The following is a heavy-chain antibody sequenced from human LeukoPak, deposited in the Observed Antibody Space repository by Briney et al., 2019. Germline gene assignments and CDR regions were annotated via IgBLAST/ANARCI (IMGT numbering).Heavy chain of an antibody. CDR2: IYYSGST. CDR3: ARDRGYGDYDDAFDI. CDR1: GGSISSYY. V-gene: IGHV4-59*01. J-gene: IGHJ3*02. D-gene: IGHD4-17*01. Sequence: SETLSLTCTVSGGSISSYYWGWIRQPPGKGLEWIGSIYYSGSTNYNPSLKSRVTISVDTSKNQFSLKLTSVTAADTALYYCARDRGYGDYDDAFDIWGQGTMVTVSS.